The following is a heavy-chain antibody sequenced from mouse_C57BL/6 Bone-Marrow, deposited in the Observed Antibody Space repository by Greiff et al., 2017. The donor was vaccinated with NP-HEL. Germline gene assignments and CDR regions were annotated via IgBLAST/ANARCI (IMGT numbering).Heavy chain of an antibody. D-gene: IGHD4-1*01. Sequence: VQVVESGPGLVQPSQSLSITCTVSGFSLTSYGVHWVRQSPGKGLEWLGVLWSGGSTDYNAAFISRLSISKDNSKSQVFFKMNSLQADDTAIYYCAREPLTGTGAMDYWGQGTSVTVSS. CDR1: GFSLTSYG. J-gene: IGHJ4*01. CDR3: AREPLTGTGAMDY. V-gene: IGHV2-2*01. CDR2: LWSGGST.